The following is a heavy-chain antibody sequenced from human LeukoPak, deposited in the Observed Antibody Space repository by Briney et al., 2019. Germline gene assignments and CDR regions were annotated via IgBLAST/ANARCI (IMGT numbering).Heavy chain of an antibody. CDR2: IRSKTYGGTT. CDR1: GFTFGDHA. V-gene: IGHV3-49*04. D-gene: IGHD5-18*01. Sequence: GGSLRLSCTASGFTFGDHAMSWVRQAPGKGLEWVGFIRSKTYGGTTEYAASVKGRFTISRDDSKSIAYLQMNSLKTEDTAVYYCTSGPIQQWLYYGMDVWGQGTTVTVSS. CDR3: TSGPIQQWLYYGMDV. J-gene: IGHJ6*02.